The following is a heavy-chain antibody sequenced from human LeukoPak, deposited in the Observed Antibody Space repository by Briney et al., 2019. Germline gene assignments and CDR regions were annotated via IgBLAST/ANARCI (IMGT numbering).Heavy chain of an antibody. CDR2: I. V-gene: IGHV3-48*04. CDR3: AGDGTGVLPGDAFDI. J-gene: IGHJ3*02. Sequence: IYYGESVKGRFTISRDNAKNSLYLQMHTLRAEDTAVYYCAGDGTGVLPGDAFDIWSRGTMVTVSS. D-gene: IGHD1-1*01.